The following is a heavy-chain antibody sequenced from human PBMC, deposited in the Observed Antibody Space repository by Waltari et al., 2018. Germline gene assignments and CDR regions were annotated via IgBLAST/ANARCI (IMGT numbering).Heavy chain of an antibody. J-gene: IGHJ4*02. Sequence: QLQESGPGLVKPSGTLSPTCTVPGDSVSSNYWWSWVRQSPGKGLEWIGQVHGSGKTNYNPSFASRVSVTIHTYANQFSLRVTSATAADTAVYYCERDRGRGLYLDSWGQGTLVTVSP. CDR1: GDSVSSNYW. CDR2: VHGSGKT. D-gene: IGHD2-15*01. CDR3: ERDRGRGLYLDS. V-gene: IGHV4-4*02.